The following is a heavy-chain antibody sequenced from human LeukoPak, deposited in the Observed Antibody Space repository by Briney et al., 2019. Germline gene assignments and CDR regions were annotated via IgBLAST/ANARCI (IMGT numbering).Heavy chain of an antibody. V-gene: IGHV4-39*01. Sequence: SETLSLTCTVSGGSISSPNYYWAWVRQPPGKGQEWIGSISYSVSAHYYPSLKSRVTISIDTSKNQFSLKLSSVTAADTAVYYCVRHEHNPQFDPWGQGTLVTVPS. J-gene: IGHJ5*02. CDR2: ISYSVSA. CDR1: GGSISSPNYY. D-gene: IGHD1-14*01. CDR3: VRHEHNPQFDP.